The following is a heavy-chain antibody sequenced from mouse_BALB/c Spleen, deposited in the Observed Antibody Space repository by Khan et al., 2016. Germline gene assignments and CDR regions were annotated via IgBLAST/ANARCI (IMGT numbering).Heavy chain of an antibody. V-gene: IGHV14-3*02. CDR3: ARSPYDYDVGFAD. J-gene: IGHJ3*01. D-gene: IGHD2-4*01. CDR1: GFNIKDTY. Sequence: VQLQQSGAELVKPGASVKLSCTASGFNIKDTYMHWVKQRPEQGLEWIGRIDPANGNTKYDPKFQGKATITADTSSNTAHLQLSSLTSEDTAVYYCARSPYDYDVGFADWGQGTLVTVSA. CDR2: IDPANGNT.